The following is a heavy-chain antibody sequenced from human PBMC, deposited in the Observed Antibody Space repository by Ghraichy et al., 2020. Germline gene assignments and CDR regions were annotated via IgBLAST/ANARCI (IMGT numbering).Heavy chain of an antibody. CDR2: ISAYRGDT. CDR1: GYTFNSFG. D-gene: IGHD6-19*01. V-gene: IGHV1-18*04. CDR3: ARDEDGYTTGWYNLDY. J-gene: IGHJ4*02. Sequence: ASVKVSCKASGYTFNSFGISWVRQAPGHGLEWMGWISAYRGDTNYVNNLRDRITLTTDTSTSTAYMELSSLKSEDTAVYFCARDEDGYTTGWYNLDYWGQGTLVTVSS.